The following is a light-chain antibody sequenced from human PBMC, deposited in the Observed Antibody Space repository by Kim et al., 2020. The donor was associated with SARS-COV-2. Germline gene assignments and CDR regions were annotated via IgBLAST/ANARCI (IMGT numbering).Light chain of an antibody. CDR2: GKN. Sequence: SSELTQDPAVSVALGQTVRITCQGDSLRSYYASWYQQKPGQAPVLVIYGKNNRPSGIPDRFSGSSSGNTASLTITGAQAEDEADYYFNSRDSSGRVFGGG. CDR1: SLRSYY. J-gene: IGLJ3*02. V-gene: IGLV3-19*01. CDR3: NSRDSSGRV.